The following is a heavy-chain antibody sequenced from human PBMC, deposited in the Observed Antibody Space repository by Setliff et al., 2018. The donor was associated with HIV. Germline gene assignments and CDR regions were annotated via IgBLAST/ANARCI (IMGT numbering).Heavy chain of an antibody. V-gene: IGHV3-7*01. CDR1: GFTFSACW. Sequence: PGESLKISCGASGFTFSACWMTWVRQAPGKGLEWVANIKQDGSQKYYVDSVEGRFTISRDNAKNSLYLQMNRLRAEDTAVYYCARTPPYYYGSGTDDAFDIWGQGTMVTVS. D-gene: IGHD3-10*01. CDR2: IKQDGSQK. J-gene: IGHJ3*02. CDR3: ARTPPYYYGSGTDDAFDI.